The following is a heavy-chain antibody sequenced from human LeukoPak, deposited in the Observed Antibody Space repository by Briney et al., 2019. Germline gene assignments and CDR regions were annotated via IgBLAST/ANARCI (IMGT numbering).Heavy chain of an antibody. J-gene: IGHJ4*02. V-gene: IGHV3-30*02. Sequence: GGSLRLSCAASGFTFSRYAMHWVSQGPGKGLEWVAYIAHHGSNTYYADSVKGRFTISRDNSKRTLYLHMNSLRGDDTAVYYCAKDGSWSCTDWGQGTLVTVSS. D-gene: IGHD2-8*02. CDR3: AKDGSWSCTD. CDR2: IAHHGSNT. CDR1: GFTFSRYA.